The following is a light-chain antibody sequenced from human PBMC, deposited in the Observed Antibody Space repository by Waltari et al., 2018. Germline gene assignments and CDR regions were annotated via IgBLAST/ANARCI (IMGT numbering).Light chain of an antibody. Sequence: QSVLTQPPSASGTPGQTVTISCSGSNSNIAPNYVCWYQQVPGTAPNLLLCRNKQRPSGVPDRFSGSRLGTSASLAISGLRSEDEADYYCAAWDDSLSGWVFGGGTKLTVL. CDR2: RNK. CDR1: NSNIAPNY. V-gene: IGLV1-47*01. J-gene: IGLJ3*02. CDR3: AAWDDSLSGWV.